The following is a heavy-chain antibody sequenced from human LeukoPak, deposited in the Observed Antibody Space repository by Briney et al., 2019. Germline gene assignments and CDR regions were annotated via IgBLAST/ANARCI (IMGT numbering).Heavy chain of an antibody. CDR2: SFHTGTT. D-gene: IGHD3-3*01. J-gene: IGHJ4*02. CDR1: GFSISSASY. CDR3: ARALYDFWSGYYTD. V-gene: IGHV4-38-2*01. Sequence: PSETLSLTCAVSGFSISSASYWGWIRQPPGKGLEWIGSSFHTGTTYYNPSLKSRVTISVDTSKNQFSLKLSSVTAADTAVYYCARALYDFWSGYYTDWGQGTLVTVSS.